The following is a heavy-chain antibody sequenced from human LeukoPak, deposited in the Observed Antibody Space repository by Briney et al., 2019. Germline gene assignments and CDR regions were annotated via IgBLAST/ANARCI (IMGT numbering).Heavy chain of an antibody. CDR1: GGTFSSYA. Sequence: SSVKVSCKASGGTFSSYAISWVRQAPGQGLEWMGGIIPIFGTVNYAQKFQGRVTITTDESTSTAYMELSSLRSDDAAGYFCRRASVVVAATPYDRFDYWGQGTLVTVSS. CDR2: IIPIFGTV. D-gene: IGHD2-15*01. CDR3: RRASVVVAATPYDRFDY. V-gene: IGHV1-69*05. J-gene: IGHJ4*02.